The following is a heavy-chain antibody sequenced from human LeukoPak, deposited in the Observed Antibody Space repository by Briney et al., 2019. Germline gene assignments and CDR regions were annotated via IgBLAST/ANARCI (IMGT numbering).Heavy chain of an antibody. Sequence: ASVKVSCKASGYTFTSYDINWVRQATGQGLEWMGWMNPNSGNTGYAQKFQGRVTITRNTSISTAYMELSSLRSEDTAVYYCARGTTGSGWVGTLYYFDYWGQGTLVTVSS. CDR1: GYTFTSYD. V-gene: IGHV1-8*03. J-gene: IGHJ4*02. D-gene: IGHD6-19*01. CDR3: ARGTTGSGWVGTLYYFDY. CDR2: MNPNSGNT.